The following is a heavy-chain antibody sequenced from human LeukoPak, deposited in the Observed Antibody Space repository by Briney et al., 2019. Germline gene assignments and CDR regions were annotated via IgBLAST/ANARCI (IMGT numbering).Heavy chain of an antibody. J-gene: IGHJ4*02. CDR1: GYTFTGYH. CDR3: ARVASTGYDGRFFDF. CDR2: INPNRGGI. D-gene: IGHD5-12*01. Sequence: ASVKVSCKASGYTFTGYHMHWVRQAPGQGLEWMGWINPNRGGINYAQKFRGRVTMTRDASIRTAYMELSGLRSDDTAVYYCARVASTGYDGRFFDFWGQGTLVTVSS. V-gene: IGHV1-2*02.